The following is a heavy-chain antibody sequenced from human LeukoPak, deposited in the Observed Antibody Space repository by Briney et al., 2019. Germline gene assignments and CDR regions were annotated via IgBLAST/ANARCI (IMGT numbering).Heavy chain of an antibody. D-gene: IGHD3-16*02. V-gene: IGHV2-5*01. CDR2: IYWNDDK. Sequence: SGPTLVKPTQTLTLTCTFSGFSLSTSGVGVAWIRRPPGKALEWLALIYWNDDKRYSPSLKSRLTITKDTSKNQVVLTMTNMDPVDTATYYCAHIPNYVWGTYRFDWFDPWGQGTLVTVSS. CDR1: GFSLSTSGVG. J-gene: IGHJ5*02. CDR3: AHIPNYVWGTYRFDWFDP.